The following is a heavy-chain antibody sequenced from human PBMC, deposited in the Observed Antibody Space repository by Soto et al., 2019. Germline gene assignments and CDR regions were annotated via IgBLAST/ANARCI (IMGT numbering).Heavy chain of an antibody. CDR3: ARVPLGAYYAGMDV. Sequence: GASVKVSCKASGYTFTGYYMHWVRQAPGQGLEWMGWINPNSGGTNYAQKFQGWVTMTRDTSISTAYMELSRLRSDDTAVYYCARVPLGAYYAGMDVWGQGTTVTVSS. CDR2: INPNSGGT. CDR1: GYTFTGYY. J-gene: IGHJ6*02. V-gene: IGHV1-2*04. D-gene: IGHD3-16*01.